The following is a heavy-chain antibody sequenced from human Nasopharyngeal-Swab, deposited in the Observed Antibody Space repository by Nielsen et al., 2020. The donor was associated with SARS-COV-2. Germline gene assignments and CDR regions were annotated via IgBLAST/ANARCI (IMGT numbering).Heavy chain of an antibody. CDR3: ARDGSGYEYGYYFDY. V-gene: IGHV3-33*01. Sequence: VRQAPGRGLEWVAVIWYDGSNKYYADSVKGRFTISRDNSKNTLYLQMNSLRAEDTAVYYCARDGSGYEYGYYFDYWGQGTLVTVS. D-gene: IGHD5-12*01. CDR2: IWYDGSNK. J-gene: IGHJ4*02.